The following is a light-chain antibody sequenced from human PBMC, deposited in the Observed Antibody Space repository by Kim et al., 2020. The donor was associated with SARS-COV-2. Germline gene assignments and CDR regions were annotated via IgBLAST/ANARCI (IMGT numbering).Light chain of an antibody. CDR3: CSHAPGSTWV. V-gene: IGLV2-23*02. CDR1: SGNIGSYNL. CDR2: EVG. Sequence: GQPTTISCTGASGNIGSYNLVSSYQQHPREAPQLLIYEVGHRRSGVSARFSGAKSGGTASLTISGLRAEDEAEYYCCSHAPGSTWVFGGGTKVTVL. J-gene: IGLJ3*02.